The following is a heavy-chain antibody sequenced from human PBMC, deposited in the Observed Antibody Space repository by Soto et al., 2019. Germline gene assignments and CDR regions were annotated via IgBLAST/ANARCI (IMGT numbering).Heavy chain of an antibody. V-gene: IGHV4-59*01. CDR1: GGPISSYY. D-gene: IGHD2-15*01. J-gene: IGHJ5*02. Sequence: PSETLSLTCTVSGGPISSYYWSWIRQPPGKGLEWIGYIYYSGSTNYNPSLKSRVTISVDTSKNQFSLKLSSVTAADTAVYYCARDPGGYCSGGSCYRGGFDPWGQGTLVTVSS. CDR3: ARDPGGYCSGGSCYRGGFDP. CDR2: IYYSGST.